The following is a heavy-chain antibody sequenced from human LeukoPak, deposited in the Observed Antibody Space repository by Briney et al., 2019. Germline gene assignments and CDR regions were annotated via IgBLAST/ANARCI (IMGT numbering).Heavy chain of an antibody. CDR3: ARFIRLGELSLKS. Sequence: PSETLSLTCTVSGGSISSYYWSWIRQPPGKGLEWIGYIYYSGSTNYNPSLKSRVTISVDTSKNQFSLKLSSVTAADTAVYYCARFIRLGELSLKSWGQGTLVTVSS. D-gene: IGHD3-16*02. CDR2: IYYSGST. V-gene: IGHV4-59*01. J-gene: IGHJ5*02. CDR1: GGSISSYY.